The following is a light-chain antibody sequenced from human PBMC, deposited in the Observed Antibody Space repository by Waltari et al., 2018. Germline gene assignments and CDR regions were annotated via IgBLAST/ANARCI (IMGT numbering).Light chain of an antibody. V-gene: IGLV2-14*03. CDR1: SSDVGDYNY. CDR2: DVN. Sequence: QSALTQPASVSGSPGQSITISCTGTSSDVGDYNYVSWYQQHPGKAPKLMTHDVNNRPSGVSNRFSGSKSGNTASLTISGLRAEDEATYYCSSYSTSSTLVVFGGGTKLTVL. CDR3: SSYSTSSTLVV. J-gene: IGLJ3*02.